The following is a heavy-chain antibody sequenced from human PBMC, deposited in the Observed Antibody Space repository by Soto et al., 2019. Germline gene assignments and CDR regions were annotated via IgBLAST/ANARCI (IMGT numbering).Heavy chain of an antibody. CDR1: GFTFSGSA. D-gene: IGHD3-22*01. Sequence: EVQLVESGGGLVQPGGSLKLSCAASGFTFSGSAMHWVRQASGKGLEWVGRIRSKANSYATAYAASVKGRFTISRDDSKNTAYLQMNSLTTEDTAVYYCTRHGSSGYAFDYWGQGTLVTVSS. J-gene: IGHJ4*02. CDR3: TRHGSSGYAFDY. CDR2: IRSKANSYAT. V-gene: IGHV3-73*02.